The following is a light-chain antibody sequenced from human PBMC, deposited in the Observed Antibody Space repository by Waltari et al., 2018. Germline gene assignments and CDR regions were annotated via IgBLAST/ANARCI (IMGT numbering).Light chain of an antibody. CDR1: ESVSSY. V-gene: IGKV3-11*01. CDR2: GAF. J-gene: IGKJ5*01. Sequence: ETVLTQSPATLSLSPGERATLPCRASESVSSYLAWYQQKPGQAPRLLIYGAFNRAPGIPARFSGSGSGTDFTLTISNLEPEDFAVYYCQQRSNWPPVTFGQGTRLDIK. CDR3: QQRSNWPPVT.